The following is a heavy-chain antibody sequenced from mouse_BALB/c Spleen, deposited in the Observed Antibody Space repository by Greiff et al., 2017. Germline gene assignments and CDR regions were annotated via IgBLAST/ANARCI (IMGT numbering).Heavy chain of an antibody. V-gene: IGHV1-9*01. CDR3: ARKRVYYGNYGFDY. CDR1: GYTFSSYW. D-gene: IGHD2-1*01. CDR2: ILPGSGST. J-gene: IGHJ2*01. Sequence: QVQLQQSGAELMKPGASVKISCKATGYTFSSYWIEWVKQRPGHGLEWIGEILPGSGSTNYNEKFKGKATFTADTSSNTAYMQLSSLTSEDSAVYYCARKRVYYGNYGFDYWGQGTTLTVSS.